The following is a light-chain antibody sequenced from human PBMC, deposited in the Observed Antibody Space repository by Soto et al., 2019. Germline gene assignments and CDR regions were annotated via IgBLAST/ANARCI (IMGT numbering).Light chain of an antibody. CDR1: QSLEYSDGRTF. CDR2: KVS. CDR3: MQGRYWAT. V-gene: IGKV2-30*01. Sequence: DVVMTQSPLSLSVTLGQPASISCSSTQSLEYSDGRTFLNWFQQRPGQSPRRLLYKVSNRDSGVTDSFSVSEPVTNFTLEISRVEAEYVGVYFCMQGRYWATFGQGTKLEIK. J-gene: IGKJ2*01.